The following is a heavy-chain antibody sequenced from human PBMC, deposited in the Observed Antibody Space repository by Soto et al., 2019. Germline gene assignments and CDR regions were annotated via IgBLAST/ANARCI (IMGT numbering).Heavy chain of an antibody. J-gene: IGHJ5*02. CDR2: INHSGST. CDR1: GGSFSGYY. CDR3: ARDLSGSSSFNWFDP. Sequence: QVQLQQWGAGLLKPSETLSLTCAVYGGSFSGYYWSWIRQPPGKGLEWIGEINHSGSTNYNPSLRSRVTLSVDTSNNQCSLQLTSVTAADTAIYYCARDLSGSSSFNWFDPWGQGTLVTVSS. V-gene: IGHV4-34*01. D-gene: IGHD6-6*01.